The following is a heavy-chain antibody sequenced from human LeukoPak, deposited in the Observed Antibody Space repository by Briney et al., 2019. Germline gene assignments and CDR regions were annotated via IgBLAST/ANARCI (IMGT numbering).Heavy chain of an antibody. CDR1: GYSISGGYY. J-gene: IGHJ4*02. V-gene: IGHV4-38-2*01. Sequence: SGTLSLTCAVSGYSISGGYYWGWIRQPPGKGLGWSGSIYHSGSTYYNRSLKSRVTISVDTSKNHFSLRLSSVTAADTAVYYCARAKGSGWYDYWGEGSLVTVS. CDR2: IYHSGST. D-gene: IGHD6-19*01. CDR3: ARAKGSGWYDY.